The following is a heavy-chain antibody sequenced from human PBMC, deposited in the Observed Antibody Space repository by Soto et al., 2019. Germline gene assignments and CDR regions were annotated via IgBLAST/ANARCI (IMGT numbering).Heavy chain of an antibody. Sequence: SGPTLVNPTQTLTLTCTFSGFSLSTSGMRVSWIRQPPGKALEWLARIDWDDDKFYSTSLKTRLTISKDTSKNQVVLTMTNMDPVDTATYYCARIMTHSPLGDYWGQGTLVTVSS. CDR3: ARIMTHSPLGDY. CDR1: GFSLSTSGMR. CDR2: IDWDDDK. D-gene: IGHD5-18*01. V-gene: IGHV2-70*04. J-gene: IGHJ4*02.